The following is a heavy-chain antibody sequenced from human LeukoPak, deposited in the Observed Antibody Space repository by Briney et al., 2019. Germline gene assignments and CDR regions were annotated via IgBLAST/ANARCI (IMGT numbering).Heavy chain of an antibody. CDR1: GYTFTGYY. CDR3: AREGCSGGSRYFDY. J-gene: IGHJ4*02. Sequence: ASVKVSCKASGYTFTGYYMHWVRQAPGQGLEWMGWINPNSGGTNYAQKFQGRVTMTRDTSISTAYMELSRLRSDDTAVYYCAREGCSGGSRYFDYWGQGTLVTVSS. D-gene: IGHD2-15*01. V-gene: IGHV1-2*02. CDR2: INPNSGGT.